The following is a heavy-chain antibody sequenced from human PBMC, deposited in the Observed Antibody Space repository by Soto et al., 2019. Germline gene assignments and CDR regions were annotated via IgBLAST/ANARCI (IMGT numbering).Heavy chain of an antibody. V-gene: IGHV1-18*01. CDR2: ISAYNGNT. D-gene: IGHD2-2*01. J-gene: IGHJ6*03. CDR3: ARETVGYCSSTSCYATAYYYYYLDV. CDR1: GYTFTSYG. Sequence: GASVKVSCKASGYTFTSYGISWVRQAPGQGLEWMGWISAYNGNTNYAQKLQGRVTMTTDTSTSTAYMELRSLRSDDTAVYYCARETVGYCSSTSCYATAYYYYYLDVSGKGTTVTVSS.